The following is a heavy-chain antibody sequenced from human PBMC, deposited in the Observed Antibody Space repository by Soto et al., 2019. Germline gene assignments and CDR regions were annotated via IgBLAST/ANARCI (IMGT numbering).Heavy chain of an antibody. Sequence: DSVKGRFTISRDNSKNTLYLQMNSLRAEDTAMYYCARSMRYPITGTLYYDYWGQGALVTVSS. D-gene: IGHD1-7*01. J-gene: IGHJ4*02. V-gene: IGHV3-30*07. CDR3: ARSMRYPITGTLYYDY.